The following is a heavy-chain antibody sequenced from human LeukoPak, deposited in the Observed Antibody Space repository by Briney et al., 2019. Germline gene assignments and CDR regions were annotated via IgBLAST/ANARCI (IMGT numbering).Heavy chain of an antibody. CDR2: IDSDGSPT. V-gene: IGHV3-74*01. CDR3: AKGGPTGSNYFDF. D-gene: IGHD1-1*01. CDR1: EFVFSNYW. J-gene: IGHJ4*02. Sequence: GGSLRLSCAASEFVFSNYWMHWVRQAPGEGLVWVSRIDSDGSPTTYADSVEGRFTISRDNAKNTLYLQMNSLRAEDTAVYYCAKGGPTGSNYFDFWGQGTLVTVSS.